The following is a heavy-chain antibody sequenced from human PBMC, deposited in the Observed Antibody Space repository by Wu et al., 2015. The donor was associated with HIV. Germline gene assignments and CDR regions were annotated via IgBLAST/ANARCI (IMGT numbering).Heavy chain of an antibody. CDR3: NRGMQQWVNDAFDT. CDR2: INPGIGST. V-gene: IGHV1-46*03. CDR1: GYAFSTYY. Sequence: QVQLVQSGAEMKKPGASVNISCKASGYAFSTYYIHWVRQAPGQGLEWMGLINPGIGSTYYAEKFQGRVTMTRDTSTNTVNIQLGTLTSEDTAVYYCNRGMQQWVNDAFDTWGQGTMVTISS. D-gene: IGHD6-13*01. J-gene: IGHJ3*02.